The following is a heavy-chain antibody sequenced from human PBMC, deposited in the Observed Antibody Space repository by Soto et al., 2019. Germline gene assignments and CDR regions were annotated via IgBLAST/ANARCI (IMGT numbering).Heavy chain of an antibody. J-gene: IGHJ4*02. CDR3: ARAVGPTLNFDY. Sequence: QVQLQESGPGLVKPSETLSLTCTVSGGSISSYYWSWIRQPPGKGLEWIGYIHYSGGTNYNPSLKRRVTISVDTYKTQFALKLRSVTAADTAVYYCARAVGPTLNFDYWGQGTLVTVSS. CDR2: IHYSGGT. V-gene: IGHV4-59*08. D-gene: IGHD1-26*01. CDR1: GGSISSYY.